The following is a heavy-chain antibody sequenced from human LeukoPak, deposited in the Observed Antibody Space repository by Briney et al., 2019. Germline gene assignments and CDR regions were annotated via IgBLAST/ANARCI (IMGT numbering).Heavy chain of an antibody. Sequence: GGSLRLSCAASGFTFSSYAMSWVRQAPGKGLEWVSAIGGSGGSTYYADSVKGRFTISRDNSKNTLYLQMNSLRAEDTAVYYCAKVRVDTAMVNRFDPWGQGTLVTVSS. J-gene: IGHJ5*02. D-gene: IGHD5-18*01. CDR3: AKVRVDTAMVNRFDP. V-gene: IGHV3-23*01. CDR1: GFTFSSYA. CDR2: IGGSGGST.